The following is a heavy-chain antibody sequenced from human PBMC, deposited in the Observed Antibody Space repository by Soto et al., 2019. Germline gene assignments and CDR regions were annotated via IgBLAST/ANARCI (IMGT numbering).Heavy chain of an antibody. J-gene: IGHJ6*02. CDR1: GGSFIGYY. Sequence: SETLSLTCAVYGGSFIGYYWSWIRQPPGKGLEWIGEINHSGSTNYNPSLKSRVTISVDTSKNQFSLKLSSVTAADTAVYYCARTRGRRFGELLYRANYYGMDVWGQGTTVTVSS. V-gene: IGHV4-34*01. CDR2: INHSGST. CDR3: ARTRGRRFGELLYRANYYGMDV. D-gene: IGHD3-10*01.